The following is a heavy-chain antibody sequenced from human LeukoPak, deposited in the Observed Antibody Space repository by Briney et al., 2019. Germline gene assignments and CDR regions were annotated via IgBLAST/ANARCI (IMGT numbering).Heavy chain of an antibody. V-gene: IGHV3-7*01. D-gene: IGHD2-15*01. Sequence: GGSLRLFCAASGITFSSLWMSWFRQAPGKGLEWVDDIKHDGSEEHYVASVKGRFTISRDNAKMYLQMNSLRAEDTAVYYYAGGQGWHFDLRGRGTLITVSS. CDR3: AGGQGWHFDL. J-gene: IGHJ2*01. CDR1: GITFSSLW. CDR2: IKHDGSEE.